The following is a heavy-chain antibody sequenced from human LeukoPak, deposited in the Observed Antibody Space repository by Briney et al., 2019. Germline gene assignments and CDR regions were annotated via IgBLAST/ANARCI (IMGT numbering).Heavy chain of an antibody. CDR3: AKGTRVGVTTPFDS. CDR1: GFNLTHFG. V-gene: IGHV3-23*01. D-gene: IGHD1-26*01. Sequence: GGSLGLSWAGSGFNLTHFGMHWVRRAPGKGLEWVSSITGSSGRTYYAESVKGRFTISRDTSNNTLYLQMSSLSDEDTAVYYCAKGTRVGVTTPFDSWGQGTLVTVSS. CDR2: ITGSSGRT. J-gene: IGHJ4*02.